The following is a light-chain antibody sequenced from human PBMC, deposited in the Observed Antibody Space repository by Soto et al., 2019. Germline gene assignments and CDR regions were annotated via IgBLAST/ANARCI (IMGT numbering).Light chain of an antibody. V-gene: IGLV2-8*01. J-gene: IGLJ1*01. CDR1: SSDVGGYNY. CDR3: SSYAGSNNYV. CDR2: EVS. Sequence: QSALTQPPSAPGSPRQSVTISCTGTSSDVGGYNYVSWYQQHPGKAPKLMIYEVSKRPSGVPDRFSGSKSGNTASLTVSGLQAEDEADYYCSSYAGSNNYVFGTGTKLTVL.